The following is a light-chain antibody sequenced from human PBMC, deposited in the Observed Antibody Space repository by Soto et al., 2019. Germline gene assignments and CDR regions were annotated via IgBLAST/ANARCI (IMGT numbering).Light chain of an antibody. Sequence: EIVLTQSPATLSLSPGERATLSCRASPSVSSYLAWYQQKPGQAPRLLLYDASNRATGIPARFSGSGSGTDFSLTISSLEPEDFAVYYCQQRSNWPPLTFGGGTKVEIK. CDR2: DAS. CDR1: PSVSSY. CDR3: QQRSNWPPLT. J-gene: IGKJ4*01. V-gene: IGKV3-11*01.